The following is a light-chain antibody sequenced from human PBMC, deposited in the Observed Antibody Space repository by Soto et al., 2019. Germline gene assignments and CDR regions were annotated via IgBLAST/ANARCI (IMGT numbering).Light chain of an antibody. CDR1: QSVSSN. CDR3: QPYRS. CDR2: GAS. J-gene: IGKJ3*01. V-gene: IGKV3D-15*01. Sequence: EIVMTQSPATLSVSPGERATLSCRASQSVSSNLAWYQQKPGQAPRLLIYGASTRATGIPARFSGSGSGTEFTLTISRLQSEDFAVYYCQPYRSFGPETKADIE.